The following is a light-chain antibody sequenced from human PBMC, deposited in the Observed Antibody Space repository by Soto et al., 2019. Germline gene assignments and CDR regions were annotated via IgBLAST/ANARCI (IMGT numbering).Light chain of an antibody. Sequence: QSGLTQPPSVSGAPGQWVTISCTGSSSNFGAGFDVHWYQQLPGTAPKLLIYAITNRPSGVPDRFSGSKSGNSASLAITGLQTEDEAVYYCQSYDRSLSGYVFGPGTKVTVL. CDR1: SSNFGAGFD. V-gene: IGLV1-40*01. CDR2: AIT. J-gene: IGLJ1*01. CDR3: QSYDRSLSGYV.